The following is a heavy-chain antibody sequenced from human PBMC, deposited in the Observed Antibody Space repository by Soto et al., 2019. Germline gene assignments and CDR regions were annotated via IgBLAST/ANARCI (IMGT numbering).Heavy chain of an antibody. V-gene: IGHV4-30-2*01. J-gene: IGHJ3*02. CDR1: GGSIISGGYS. CDR2: IYEGGNT. CDR3: VRRSPEDAFDI. Sequence: SETLSLTCAVSGGSIISGGYSWSWIRQPPGKGLQWIGHIYEGGNTYYTPSLESRVAISTDKSKNQFSLRLSSVTAADTAVYYCVRRSPEDAFDIWGQGTMVTVSS.